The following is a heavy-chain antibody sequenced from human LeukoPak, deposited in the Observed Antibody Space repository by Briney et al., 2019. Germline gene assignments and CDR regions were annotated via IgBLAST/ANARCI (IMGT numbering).Heavy chain of an antibody. V-gene: IGHV1-69*05. J-gene: IGHJ3*02. CDR3: ARRPEYCSSTSCYAFDI. D-gene: IGHD2-2*01. CDR1: GGTFSSYA. CDR2: IIPIFGTA. Sequence: SVKVSCKASGGTFSSYAISWVRQAPGQGLEWMGGIIPIFGTANYAQKFQGRVTITTDESTSTAYMELSSLRSEDTAVYYCARRPEYCSSTSCYAFDIWGQGTMVTVSS.